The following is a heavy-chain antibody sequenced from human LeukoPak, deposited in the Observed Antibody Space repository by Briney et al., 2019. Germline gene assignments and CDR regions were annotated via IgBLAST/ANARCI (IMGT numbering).Heavy chain of an antibody. CDR3: ARDITMVVPAATFDY. CDR2: INPSGGST. CDR1: GYTFTSYY. J-gene: IGHJ4*02. V-gene: IGHV1-46*01. D-gene: IGHD2-2*01. Sequence: GSVKVSCKASGYTFTSYYMHWVRQAPGQGLEWMGIINPSGGSTSYAQKFQGRVTMTRNTSTSTVYMELSSLRSEDTAVYYCARDITMVVPAATFDYWGQGTLVTVSS.